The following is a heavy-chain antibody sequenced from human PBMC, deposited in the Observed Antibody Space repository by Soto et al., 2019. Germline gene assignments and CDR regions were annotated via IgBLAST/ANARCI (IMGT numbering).Heavy chain of an antibody. CDR2: IIPIFGTA. CDR3: ARILRYFAWAAALYGMDV. J-gene: IGHJ6*02. CDR1: GGTFSSYA. Sequence: QVQLVQSGAEVKKPGSSVKVSCKASGGTFSSYAISWVRQAPGQGLEWMGGIIPIFGTANYAQKFQGRVTITADESTSTAYTEPSSLRSEDPAVYYCARILRYFAWAAALYGMDVWGQGTTVTVSS. D-gene: IGHD3-9*01. V-gene: IGHV1-69*12.